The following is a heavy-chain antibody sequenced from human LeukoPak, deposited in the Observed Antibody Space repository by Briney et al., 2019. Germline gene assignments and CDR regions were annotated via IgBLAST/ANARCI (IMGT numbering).Heavy chain of an antibody. D-gene: IGHD3-9*01. CDR3: AKIGATTPLTGD. CDR2: IGSSGHSA. V-gene: IGHV3-23*01. Sequence: GGSLRLSCAASGFTFSNYGMSWVRQAPGKGLEWVSAIGSSGHSAYYADSVKGRFTTSRDNSKNTLYLQMSSLRSDDTAVYYCAKIGATTPLTGDWGQGTLVTVSS. CDR1: GFTFSNYG. J-gene: IGHJ4*02.